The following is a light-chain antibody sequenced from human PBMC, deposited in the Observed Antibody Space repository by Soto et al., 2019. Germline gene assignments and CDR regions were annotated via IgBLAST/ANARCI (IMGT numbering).Light chain of an antibody. CDR1: ESVGRY. V-gene: IGKV3-11*01. J-gene: IGKJ5*01. Sequence: EVVLTQSPATLSLSPWERASLSFTASESVGRYLAWYRQIPGQAPRLLIYDASNRATGVPDRFSGGGSGTDFTLTISSLEPEDFAVYYCQQYGSSPITFGQGTRLEIK. CDR3: QQYGSSPIT. CDR2: DAS.